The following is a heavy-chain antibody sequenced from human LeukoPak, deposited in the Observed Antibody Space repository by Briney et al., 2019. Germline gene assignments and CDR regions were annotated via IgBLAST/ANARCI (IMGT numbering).Heavy chain of an antibody. CDR2: VSGSGITT. V-gene: IGHV3-23*01. J-gene: IGHJ5*02. Sequence: GGSLRLSCVASGFTFSSYAMSWVRQAPGKGLEWVSVVSGSGITTYYADSVKGRFTISRDNSKNTLYLQMTSLRAEDTALYYCARVPAARWLDPWGQGTLVTVSS. D-gene: IGHD2-2*01. CDR3: ARVPAARWLDP. CDR1: GFTFSSYA.